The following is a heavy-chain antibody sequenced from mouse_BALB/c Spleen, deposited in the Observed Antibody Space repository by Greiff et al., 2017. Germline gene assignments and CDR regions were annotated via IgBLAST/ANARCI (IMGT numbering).Heavy chain of an antibody. J-gene: IGHJ3*01. V-gene: IGHV5-6-3*01. CDR2: INSNGGST. CDR3: AREGGGTAWFAY. D-gene: IGHD4-1*01. CDR1: GFTFSSYG. Sequence: EVQLVESGGGLVQPGGSLKLSCAASGFTFSSYGMSWVRQTPDKRLELVATINSNGGSTYYPDSVKGRFTISRDNTKNTLYLQMSSLKSEDTAMYYCAREGGGTAWFAYWGQGTLVTVSA.